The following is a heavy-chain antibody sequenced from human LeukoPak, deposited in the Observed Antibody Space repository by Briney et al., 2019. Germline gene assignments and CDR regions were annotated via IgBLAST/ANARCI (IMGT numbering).Heavy chain of an antibody. V-gene: IGHV4-59*11. CDR3: ARDNIVVVAATKAYYFDY. Sequence: SETLSLTCTVSGGSISSHYWSWIRQPPGKGLEWIGSIYYSGSTYYNPSLKSRVTISVDTSKNQFSLKLSSVTAADTAVYYCARDNIVVVAATKAYYFDYWGQGTLVTVSS. D-gene: IGHD2-15*01. CDR1: GGSISSHY. J-gene: IGHJ4*02. CDR2: IYYSGST.